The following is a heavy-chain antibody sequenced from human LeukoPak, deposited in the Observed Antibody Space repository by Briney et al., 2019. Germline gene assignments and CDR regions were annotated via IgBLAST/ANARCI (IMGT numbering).Heavy chain of an antibody. J-gene: IGHJ3*02. D-gene: IGHD3-10*01. V-gene: IGHV3-23*01. CDR3: ARHMVRGVIITGAFDI. Sequence: GGSLRLSCAVSGFTFSSYAMSWVRQAPGKGLEWVSAISGSGSSTYYADSVKGRFTISRDKSKNTLYLQMNSLRAEDTAVYYCARHMVRGVIITGAFDIWGQGTMVTVSS. CDR1: GFTFSSYA. CDR2: ISGSGSST.